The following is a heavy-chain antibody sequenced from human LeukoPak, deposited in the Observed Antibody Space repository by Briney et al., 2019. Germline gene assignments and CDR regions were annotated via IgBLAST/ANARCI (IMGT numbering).Heavy chain of an antibody. V-gene: IGHV1-2*02. CDR3: ATGGLDYYDSSGYYSAEYFQH. CDR2: INPNSGGT. CDR1: GYTFTGYY. D-gene: IGHD3-22*01. J-gene: IGHJ1*01. Sequence: ASVTVSFKASGYTFTGYYMHWVRLAPGQGLEWMGWINPNSGGTNYAQKFQGRVTMTRDTSISTAYMELSRLRSDDTAVYYCATGGLDYYDSSGYYSAEYFQHWGQGTLVTVSS.